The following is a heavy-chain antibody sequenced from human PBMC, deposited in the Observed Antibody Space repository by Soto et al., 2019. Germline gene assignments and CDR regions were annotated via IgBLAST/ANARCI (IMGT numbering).Heavy chain of an antibody. CDR1: GGCISSGGYY. D-gene: IGHD3-10*01. J-gene: IGHJ6*01. CDR2: IYYSGST. CDR3: VGQGFGGLRGLVDV. Sequence: SETLSLTCTVSGGCISSGGYYWSWIRQHPGKGLEWIGYIYYSGSTYYNPSLKSRVTISVDTSKNQFSLKLSSVTAADTAVYYCVGQGFGGLRGLVDVWGQGTTVTVSS. V-gene: IGHV4-31*03.